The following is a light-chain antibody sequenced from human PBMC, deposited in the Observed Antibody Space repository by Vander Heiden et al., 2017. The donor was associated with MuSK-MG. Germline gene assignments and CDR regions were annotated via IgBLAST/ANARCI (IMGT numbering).Light chain of an antibody. CDR3: QHYGTSPGIT. CDR2: GAS. V-gene: IGKV3-20*01. J-gene: IGKJ5*01. Sequence: EVVLTQSPGTLSLSPGERATLSCRASQSVSSSYLAWYQQKPGQAPRLLIYGASSRTTGIPDRFSGTGSGTDFTLTISRREPEDFAVYYCQHYGTSPGITFGQGTRLEI. CDR1: QSVSSSY.